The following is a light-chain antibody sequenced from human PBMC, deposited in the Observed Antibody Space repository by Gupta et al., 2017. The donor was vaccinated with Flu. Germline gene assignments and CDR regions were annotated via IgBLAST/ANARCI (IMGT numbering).Light chain of an antibody. J-gene: IGKJ4*01. CDR3: QQRNNWQELT. Sequence: ERATRSCRASHSVSSYLAWYQQKPGQAPRLLIYGASTRATGIPARFSGSGSGTDFTLTISSLEPEDFAVYYCQQRNNWQELTFGGGTKVEIK. V-gene: IGKV3-11*01. CDR1: HSVSSY. CDR2: GAS.